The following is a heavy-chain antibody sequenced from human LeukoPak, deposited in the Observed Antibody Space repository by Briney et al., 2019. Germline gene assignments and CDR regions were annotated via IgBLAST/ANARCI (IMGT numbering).Heavy chain of an antibody. J-gene: IGHJ4*02. V-gene: IGHV1-69*05. CDR2: IIPIFGTA. CDR3: ARVEMATIGQAGVFDY. Sequence: ASVKVSCKASGGTFSSYAISWVRQAHGQGLEWMGGIIPIFGTANYAQKFQGRVTITTDESTSTAYMELSSLRSEDTAVYYCARVEMATIGQAGVFDYWGQGTLVTVSS. D-gene: IGHD5-24*01. CDR1: GGTFSSYA.